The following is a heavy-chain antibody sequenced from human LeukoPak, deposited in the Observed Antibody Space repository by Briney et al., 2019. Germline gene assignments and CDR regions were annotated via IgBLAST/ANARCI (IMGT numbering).Heavy chain of an antibody. CDR3: ARAVGSFDWLPHFDH. D-gene: IGHD3-9*01. CDR1: GGSFSGYY. CDR2: INHSGST. J-gene: IGHJ4*02. V-gene: IGHV4-34*01. Sequence: PSETLSLTCAVYGGSFSGYYWSWIRQPPGKGLEWIGEINHSGSTNYNPSLKSRVTISVDTSKNQFYLKLSSVTAADTAVYYCARAVGSFDWLPHFDHWGQGTLVTVSS.